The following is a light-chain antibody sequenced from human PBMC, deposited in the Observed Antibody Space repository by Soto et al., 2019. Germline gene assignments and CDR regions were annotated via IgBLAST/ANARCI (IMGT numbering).Light chain of an antibody. Sequence: DIQMTQSPSSLSASVGDRVTITCQASHDITKYLNWYHQKPGKAPKLLIYDPSNLETGVPFRFGGRGSGTNFTLTISGLRPEDFATYYCQYYDNFPPMFTFGQGTKLEMK. CDR3: QYYDNFPPMFT. V-gene: IGKV1-33*01. CDR1: HDITKY. CDR2: DPS. J-gene: IGKJ2*01.